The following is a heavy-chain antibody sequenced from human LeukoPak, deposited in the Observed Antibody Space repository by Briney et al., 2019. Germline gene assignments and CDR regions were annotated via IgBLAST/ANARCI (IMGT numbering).Heavy chain of an antibody. D-gene: IGHD3-22*01. CDR3: ARGWNYYDSSGYYSHHDY. CDR1: GYTFTSYG. Sequence: ASVKVSCKASGYTFTSYGISWVRQAPGQGLEWMGWINPNSGGTNYAQKFQGRVTMTRDTSISTAYMELSRLRSDDTAVYYCARGWNYYDSSGYYSHHDYWGQGTLVTVSS. CDR2: INPNSGGT. J-gene: IGHJ4*02. V-gene: IGHV1-2*02.